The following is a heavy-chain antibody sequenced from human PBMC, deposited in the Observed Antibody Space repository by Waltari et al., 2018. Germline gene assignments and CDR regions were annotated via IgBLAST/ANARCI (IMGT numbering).Heavy chain of an antibody. Sequence: EVPLVESGGGLIQPGGSLRLSCAASGFTVSSNYMSWVRQAPGKGLELVSVFYSGGSTYYADSVKGRFTISRDNSKNTLYLQMNSLRTEDTAVYYCARGDGVRGVIFDYWGQGTLVTVSS. CDR1: GFTVSSNY. D-gene: IGHD3-10*01. CDR3: ARGDGVRGVIFDY. CDR2: FYSGGST. V-gene: IGHV3-53*01. J-gene: IGHJ4*02.